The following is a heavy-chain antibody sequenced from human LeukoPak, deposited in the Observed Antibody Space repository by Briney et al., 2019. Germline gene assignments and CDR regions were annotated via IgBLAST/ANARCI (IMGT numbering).Heavy chain of an antibody. D-gene: IGHD4-17*01. Sequence: SQTLSLTCTVSGGSISSGGYYWSWIRQHPGKGLEWIGYIYYSGSTYYNPSLKSRVTISVDTSKNQFSLKLSSVTAADTAVYYCARSAPLLYGANREDYYYGMDVWGQGTTVTVSS. J-gene: IGHJ6*02. V-gene: IGHV4-31*03. CDR3: ARSAPLLYGANREDYYYGMDV. CDR2: IYYSGST. CDR1: GGSISSGGYY.